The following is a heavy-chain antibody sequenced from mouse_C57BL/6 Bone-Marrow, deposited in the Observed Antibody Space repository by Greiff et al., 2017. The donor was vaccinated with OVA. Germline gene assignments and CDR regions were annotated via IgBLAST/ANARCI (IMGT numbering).Heavy chain of an antibody. CDR3: ARDQGGLITIAY. CDR1: GFTFSSYA. Sequence: EVQRVESGGGLVKPGGSLKLSCAASGFTFSSYAMSWVRQTPEKRLEWVATISDGGSYTYYPDNVQGRFTISRDNAKNNLYLQMSHLKSEDTAMYYCARDQGGLITIAYWGQGTLVTVSA. CDR2: ISDGGSYT. D-gene: IGHD1-1*01. J-gene: IGHJ3*01. V-gene: IGHV5-4*01.